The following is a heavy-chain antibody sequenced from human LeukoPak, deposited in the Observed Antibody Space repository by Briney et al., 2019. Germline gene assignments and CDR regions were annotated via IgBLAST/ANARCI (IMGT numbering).Heavy chain of an antibody. CDR1: GGSISSSSYY. J-gene: IGHJ4*02. CDR2: IYYSGST. V-gene: IGHV4-39*01. CDR3: ARLGYSMNWYDLPYYFDY. Sequence: PSETLSLTCTVSGGSISSSSYYWGWIRQPPGKGLEWIGSIYYSGSTYYNPSLKSRVTISVDTSKNQFSLKLSSVTAADTAVYYCARLGYSMNWYDLPYYFDYWGQGTLVTVSS. D-gene: IGHD6-13*01.